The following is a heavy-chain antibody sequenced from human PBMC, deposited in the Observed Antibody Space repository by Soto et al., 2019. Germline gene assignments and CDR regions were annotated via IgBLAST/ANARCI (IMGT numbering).Heavy chain of an antibody. V-gene: IGHV4-31*03. J-gene: IGHJ5*02. D-gene: IGHD5-12*01. CDR2: IYYSGST. CDR3: ARDYSGYSGYDPFFDP. CDR1: GVSISSGGYY. Sequence: SETLSLTCTVSGVSISSGGYYWSWIRQHPGKGLEWIGYIYYSGSTYYNPSLKSRVTISVDTSKNQFSLKLSSVTAADTAVYYCARDYSGYSGYDPFFDPWGQGTLVTVSS.